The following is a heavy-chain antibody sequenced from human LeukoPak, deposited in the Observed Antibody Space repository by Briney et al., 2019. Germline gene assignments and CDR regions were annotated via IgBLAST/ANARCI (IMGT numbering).Heavy chain of an antibody. Sequence: GGSLRLSCAASGFTFSSYSMNWVRQAPGKGLEWVSYISSSSSTIYYADSVKGRFTISRDNAKNSLYLQMDSLRAEDTAVYYCARDRVTKPWDYWGQGTLVTVSS. V-gene: IGHV3-48*04. CDR2: ISSSSSTI. CDR3: ARDRVTKPWDY. D-gene: IGHD3-3*01. J-gene: IGHJ4*02. CDR1: GFTFSSYS.